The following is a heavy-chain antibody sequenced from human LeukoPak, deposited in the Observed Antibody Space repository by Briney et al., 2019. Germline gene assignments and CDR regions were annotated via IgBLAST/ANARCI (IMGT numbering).Heavy chain of an antibody. D-gene: IGHD3-10*01. CDR2: INHSGST. J-gene: IGHJ5*02. CDR3: ARVLLWFGEPPDWFGP. CDR1: GGSFSGYY. Sequence: PSETLSLTCAVYGGSFSGYYWSWIRQPPGKGLEWIGEINHSGSTNYNPSLKSRVTISVDTSKNQFSLKLSSVTAADTAVYYCARVLLWFGEPPDWFGPWGQGTLVTVSS. V-gene: IGHV4-34*01.